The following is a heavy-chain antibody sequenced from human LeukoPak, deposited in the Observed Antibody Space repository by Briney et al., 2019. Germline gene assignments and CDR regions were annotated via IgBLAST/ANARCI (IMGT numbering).Heavy chain of an antibody. Sequence: SETLSLTCAVYGGSFSGYYWGWIRQPPGKGLEWIGEINHSGSTNYNPSLKSRVTISVDTSKNQFSLKLSSVTAADTAVYYCARDGTWQQLVRYYYGMDVWGQGTTVTVSS. J-gene: IGHJ6*02. CDR3: ARDGTWQQLVRYYYGMDV. V-gene: IGHV4-34*01. CDR2: INHSGST. D-gene: IGHD6-13*01. CDR1: GGSFSGYY.